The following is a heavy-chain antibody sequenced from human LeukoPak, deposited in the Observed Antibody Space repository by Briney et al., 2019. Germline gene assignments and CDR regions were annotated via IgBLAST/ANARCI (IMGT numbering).Heavy chain of an antibody. V-gene: IGHV5-51*01. Sequence: GESLKISCKGSGYSFINYWIGWVRQMPGKGLEWMGLIYPGDSDTRYSPSFQGQVTISVDKSIDTTYLQWNSLKASDTAMYYCARRSGSRGSYSIDYWGQGTLVTVSS. CDR3: ARRSGSRGSYSIDY. CDR2: IYPGDSDT. J-gene: IGHJ4*02. CDR1: GYSFINYW. D-gene: IGHD2-2*01.